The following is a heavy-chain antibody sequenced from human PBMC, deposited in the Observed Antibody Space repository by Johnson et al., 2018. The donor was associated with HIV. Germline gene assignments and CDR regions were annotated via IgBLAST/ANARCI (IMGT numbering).Heavy chain of an antibody. V-gene: IGHV3-33*01. D-gene: IGHD1-1*01. CDR2: IKQDGSKK. Sequence: VQLVESGGGVVQPGRSLRLSCAASGFTFSSYGMHWVRQAPGKGLVWVASIKQDGSKKYYADSVKGRFTISRDNSKNTLFLQMNSLRPEDTAVFYCVRGREGVDNSGGSFDVWGQGTMVIVSS. J-gene: IGHJ3*01. CDR1: GFTFSSYG. CDR3: VRGREGVDNSGGSFDV.